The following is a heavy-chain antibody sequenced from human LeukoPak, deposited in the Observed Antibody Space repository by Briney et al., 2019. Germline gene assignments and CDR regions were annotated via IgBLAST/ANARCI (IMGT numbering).Heavy chain of an antibody. CDR2: ISGSGSST. Sequence: PGGSLRLSCAVSGFTFSDYYMSWIRQAPGRGLEWLSYISGSGSSTYYADSVRGRFTISRDNSQNSLYLQMNSLRTEDTGVYYCAKRRDYFDHWGQGALVIVSS. V-gene: IGHV3-11*01. CDR3: AKRRDYFDH. CDR1: GFTFSDYY. J-gene: IGHJ4*02.